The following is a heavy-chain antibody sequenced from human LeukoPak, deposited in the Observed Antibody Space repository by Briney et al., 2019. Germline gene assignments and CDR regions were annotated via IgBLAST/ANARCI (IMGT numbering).Heavy chain of an antibody. Sequence: PSETLSLTCTVSGGSISSYYWSWIRQPPGKGLEWIGSIYYSGSTYYNPSLKSRVTISVDTSRSQFSLKLRSVTAADTAVYYCALLWFGESNWFDPWGQGTLVTVSS. D-gene: IGHD3-10*01. J-gene: IGHJ5*02. CDR1: GGSISSYY. V-gene: IGHV4-59*05. CDR2: IYYSGST. CDR3: ALLWFGESNWFDP.